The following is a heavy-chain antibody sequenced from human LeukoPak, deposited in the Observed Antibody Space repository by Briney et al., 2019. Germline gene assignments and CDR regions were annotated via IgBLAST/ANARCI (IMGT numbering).Heavy chain of an antibody. Sequence: PGGSLRLSCAASGFTFSSYAMSWARQAPGKGLEWVSFISSSSITIYYADSVKGRFTISRDNAEKSLYLQMNSLRAEDTAVYYCARDRGGSYSAIDYWGQGTLVTVSS. CDR1: GFTFSSYA. D-gene: IGHD2-15*01. CDR2: ISSSSITI. J-gene: IGHJ4*02. CDR3: ARDRGGSYSAIDY. V-gene: IGHV3-48*04.